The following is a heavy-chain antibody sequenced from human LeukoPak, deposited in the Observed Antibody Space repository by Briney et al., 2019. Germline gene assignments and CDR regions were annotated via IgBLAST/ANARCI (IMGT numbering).Heavy chain of an antibody. D-gene: IGHD6-19*01. CDR3: ARIAEGIAVAGTRYYYYYMDV. Sequence: GGSLRLSCAASGFTFSSYSMNWVRQAPGKGLEWVSSISSSSYIYYADSVKGRFTISRDNAKNSLYLQMNSLRAEDTAVYYCARIAEGIAVAGTRYYYYYMDVWGKGTTVTVSS. J-gene: IGHJ6*03. V-gene: IGHV3-21*01. CDR2: ISSSSYI. CDR1: GFTFSSYS.